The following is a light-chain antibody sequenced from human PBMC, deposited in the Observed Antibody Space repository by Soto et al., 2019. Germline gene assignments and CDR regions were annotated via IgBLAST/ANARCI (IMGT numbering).Light chain of an antibody. CDR3: QQANSFPLT. Sequence: DIQMTQSPSSVSASVGDRVTITCRASQGISSRLAWYQQKPGKAPNLLMYAASNLQSGVPSRFSGSGSKTDFTLTIGSLQPEDFATYYWQQANSFPLTFGGGTKVDIK. CDR2: AAS. V-gene: IGKV1-12*01. CDR1: QGISSR. J-gene: IGKJ4*01.